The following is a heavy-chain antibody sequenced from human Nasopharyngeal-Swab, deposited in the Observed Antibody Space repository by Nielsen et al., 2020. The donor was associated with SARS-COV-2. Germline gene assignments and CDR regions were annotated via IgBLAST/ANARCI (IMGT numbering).Heavy chain of an antibody. CDR1: GFTFDDYA. CDR2: ISWNSGSI. Sequence: GGSLRLSCAASGFTFDDYAMHGGRQARGKGLEWVSGISWNSGSIGYADAVKGRFTISRDNAKNSLYLQMNSLRAEDTALYYCAKDKAMGPYYYYGMDVWGHGTTVTVSS. CDR3: AKDKAMGPYYYYGMDV. D-gene: IGHD3-16*01. V-gene: IGHV3-9*01. J-gene: IGHJ6*02.